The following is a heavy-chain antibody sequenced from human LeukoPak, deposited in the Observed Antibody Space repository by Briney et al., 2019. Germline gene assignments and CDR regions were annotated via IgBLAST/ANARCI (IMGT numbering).Heavy chain of an antibody. CDR3: ARLDYGVNIGFDY. J-gene: IGHJ4*02. CDR1: GGSFSYTSHY. D-gene: IGHD4-17*01. V-gene: IGHV4-39*07. Sequence: SETLSLTCTVSGGSFSYTSHYWGWIRQPPGKGLEWIGNLFDGGTTYYNPSLGSRVTISLDTSKSQFSLRLNSVTAADTAVYYCARLDYGVNIGFDYWGQGTLVTVSS. CDR2: LFDGGTT.